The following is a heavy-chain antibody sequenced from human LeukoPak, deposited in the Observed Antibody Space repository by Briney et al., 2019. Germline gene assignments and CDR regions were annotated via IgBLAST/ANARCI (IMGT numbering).Heavy chain of an antibody. V-gene: IGHV3-23*01. CDR3: AKGGFCSAGSCYGGFDP. J-gene: IGHJ5*02. CDR2: ISGSGGST. D-gene: IGHD2-15*01. CDR1: GFPFSSHA. Sequence: GGSLRLSCAASGFPFSSHAMSWVRQAPGKGLEWVSAISGSGGSTWYADSVKGRFTISRDNSKNTLYMQMNSLRVEDTAVYYCAKGGFCSAGSCYGGFDPWGQGTLVTVSS.